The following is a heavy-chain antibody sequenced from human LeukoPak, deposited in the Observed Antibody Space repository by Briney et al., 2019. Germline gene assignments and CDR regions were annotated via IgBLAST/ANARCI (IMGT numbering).Heavy chain of an antibody. Sequence: PSETLSLTCTVSGGSISSSSYYWGWIRQPPGKGLEWIGRIYYSGSTYYNPSLKSRVTISVDTSKNQFSLKLSSVTAADTAVYYCARAIESTLAIFFDIWGQGTMVTVSS. CDR3: ARAIESTLAIFFDI. V-gene: IGHV4-39*07. J-gene: IGHJ3*02. D-gene: IGHD2/OR15-2a*01. CDR1: GGSISSSSYY. CDR2: IYYSGST.